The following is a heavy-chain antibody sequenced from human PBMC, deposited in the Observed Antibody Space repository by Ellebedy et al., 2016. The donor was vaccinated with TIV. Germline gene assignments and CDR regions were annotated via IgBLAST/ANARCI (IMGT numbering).Heavy chain of an antibody. CDR2: INPNSGGT. V-gene: IGHV1-2*04. CDR3: ARRGYSSGPYWAFDM. CDR1: GYTFTGYY. Sequence: ASVKVSCKASGYTFTGYYMHWVRQAPGQGLEWMGWINPNSGGTKYAQNFQGWVTMTRDTSISTAYIELSRLTSDDTAMYYCARRGYSSGPYWAFDMWGQGTLVTVPS. D-gene: IGHD6-19*01. J-gene: IGHJ3*02.